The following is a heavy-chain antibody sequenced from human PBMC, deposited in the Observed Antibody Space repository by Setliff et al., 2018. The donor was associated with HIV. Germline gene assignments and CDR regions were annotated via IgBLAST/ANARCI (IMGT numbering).Heavy chain of an antibody. CDR2: IYCSGTT. V-gene: IGHV4-59*12. CDR3: ARDVKLAYCSGGSCPRAYFSGLDV. CDR1: GGSISSYY. Sequence: SETLSLTCTVSGGSISSYYWSWIRQPPGKGLEWIGYIYCSGTTNYNPSLKSRVTISVDTSKNQFSLKLNSVTAADTAVYYCARDVKLAYCSGGSCPRAYFSGLDVWGQGTTVTVSS. D-gene: IGHD2-15*01. J-gene: IGHJ6*02.